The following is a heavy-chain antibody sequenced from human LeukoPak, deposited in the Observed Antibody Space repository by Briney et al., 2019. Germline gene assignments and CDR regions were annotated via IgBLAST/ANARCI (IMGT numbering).Heavy chain of an antibody. CDR2: ISSSSSYI. J-gene: IGHJ4*02. CDR1: GFTFSSYS. CDR3: ARGEDYDILTGYSPIGYFDY. Sequence: GGPLRLSCAASGFTFSSYSMNWVRQAPGKGLEWVSSISSSSSYIYYADSVKGRFTISRDNAKNSLYLQMNSLRAEDTAVYYCARGEDYDILTGYSPIGYFDYWGQGTLVTVSS. V-gene: IGHV3-21*01. D-gene: IGHD3-9*01.